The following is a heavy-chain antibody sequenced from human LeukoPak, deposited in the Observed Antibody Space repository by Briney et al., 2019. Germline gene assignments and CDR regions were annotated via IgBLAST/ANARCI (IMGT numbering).Heavy chain of an antibody. V-gene: IGHV4-38-2*02. Sequence: PSETLSLTCTVSGYSISSGYYWGWIRQPPGKGLEWIGSIYHSGSTYYNPSLKSRVTISVDTSKNQFSLKLSSVTAADTAVYYCARGVYDYVWGSYRPPDYYYYYYYMDVWGKGTTVTVSS. J-gene: IGHJ6*03. CDR2: IYHSGST. D-gene: IGHD3-16*02. CDR3: ARGVYDYVWGSYRPPDYYYYYYYMDV. CDR1: GYSISSGYY.